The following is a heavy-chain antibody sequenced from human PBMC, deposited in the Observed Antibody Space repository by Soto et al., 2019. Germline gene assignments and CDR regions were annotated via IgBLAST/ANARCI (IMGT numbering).Heavy chain of an antibody. CDR1: GFTFSSYS. CDR3: ARASVFHDYGDYDAFDI. D-gene: IGHD4-17*01. J-gene: IGHJ3*02. V-gene: IGHV3-48*02. Sequence: HPGGSLRLSCAASGFTFSSYSMNWVRQAPGKGLEWVSYISSSSSTIYYADSVKGRFTISRDNAKNSLYLQMNSLRDEDTAVYYCARASVFHDYGDYDAFDIWGQGTMVTVSS. CDR2: ISSSSSTI.